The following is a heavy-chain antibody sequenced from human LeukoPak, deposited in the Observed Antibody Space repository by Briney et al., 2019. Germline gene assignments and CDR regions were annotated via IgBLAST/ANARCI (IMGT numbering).Heavy chain of an antibody. D-gene: IGHD6-13*01. V-gene: IGHV3-15*01. CDR1: GFSFSNAW. Sequence: GGSLRLSCAASGFSFSNAWMSWVRQAPGKGLEWVGRIKSKTDGGTTDYAAPVKGRFTISRDDSKNTLYLQMNSLKTEDTAVYYCTTDVGRYSSSWYVDYWGQGTLVTVSS. J-gene: IGHJ4*02. CDR2: IKSKTDGGTT. CDR3: TTDVGRYSSSWYVDY.